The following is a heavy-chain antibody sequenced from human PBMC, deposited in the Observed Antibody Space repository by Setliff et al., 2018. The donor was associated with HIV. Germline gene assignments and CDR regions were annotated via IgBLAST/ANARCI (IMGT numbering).Heavy chain of an antibody. V-gene: IGHV4-31*03. D-gene: IGHD6-6*01. CDR3: VRAEYSSSSDWFAP. J-gene: IGHJ5*02. CDR1: GGSISSEGYY. Sequence: SETLSXXCTVSGGSISSEGYYWSWIRQHPGKGLEWIGYIYYSGNTYYSPSLKSRLTISVDTSKNQFSLKLRSVTAADTAVYYCVRAEYSSSSDWFAPWGQGALVTVSS. CDR2: IYYSGNT.